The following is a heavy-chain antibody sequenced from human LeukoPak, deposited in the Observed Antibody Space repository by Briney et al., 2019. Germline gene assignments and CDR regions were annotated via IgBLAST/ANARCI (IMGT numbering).Heavy chain of an antibody. Sequence: PSETLSLTCTVSGGSISSYYWSWIRQPPGKGLEWIAYISDIGSINYNPSLKSRVTISLDTSKNQFSLKLSSVTAADTAVYYCAGHHPRNTVDFWGQGTLVTVS. CDR3: AGHHPRNTVDF. J-gene: IGHJ4*02. CDR1: GGSISSYY. V-gene: IGHV4-59*08. CDR2: ISDIGSI. D-gene: IGHD2-8*02.